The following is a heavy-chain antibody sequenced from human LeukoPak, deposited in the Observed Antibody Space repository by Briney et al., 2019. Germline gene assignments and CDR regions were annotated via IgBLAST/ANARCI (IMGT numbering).Heavy chain of an antibody. Sequence: PSETLSLTCAVYGGSFSGYYWSWIRQPPGKGLEWIGEINHSGSTNYNPSLKSRVTISVDTSKNQFSLKLSSVTAADTAVYYCARHHYGDYGVFDYWGQGTLVTVSS. CDR1: GGSFSGYY. J-gene: IGHJ4*02. CDR3: ARHHYGDYGVFDY. D-gene: IGHD4-17*01. V-gene: IGHV4-34*01. CDR2: INHSGST.